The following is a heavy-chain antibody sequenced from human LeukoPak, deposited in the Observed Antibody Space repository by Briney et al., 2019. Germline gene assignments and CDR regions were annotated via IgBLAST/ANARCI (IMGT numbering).Heavy chain of an antibody. CDR2: ISPGEGT. J-gene: IGHJ5*02. V-gene: IGHV4-34*01. D-gene: IGHD2-2*03. Sequence: SETLSLTCVMYGGSFSASHWSWVRQPPGKGLEWIGEISPGEGTNYNPSLKSRVTVSLDTSKNQFSLTLNSVTAADAAVYYCARGPSLDIVVVPAATGFDPWGQGTLVTVSS. CDR1: GGSFSASH. CDR3: ARGPSLDIVVVPAATGFDP.